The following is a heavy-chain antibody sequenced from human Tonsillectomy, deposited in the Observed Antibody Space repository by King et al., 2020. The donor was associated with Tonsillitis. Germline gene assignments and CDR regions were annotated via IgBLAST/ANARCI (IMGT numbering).Heavy chain of an antibody. V-gene: IGHV4-61*02. CDR2: IYTSGST. D-gene: IGHD2-21*02. J-gene: IGHJ4*02. CDR1: GDSISSGSYY. CDR3: AGTDCGGDCYPQRGLEY. Sequence: QLQESGPGLVKPSQTLSLTCTVSGDSISSGSYYWSWIRQPAGKGLEWIGRIYTSGSTSYNPSLKSRVTISVDTSKNQFSLMLSSVTAADTAVYYCAGTDCGGDCYPQRGLEYWGQGTLVTVSS.